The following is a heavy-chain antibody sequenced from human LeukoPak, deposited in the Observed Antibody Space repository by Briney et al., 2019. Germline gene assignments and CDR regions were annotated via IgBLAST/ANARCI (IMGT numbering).Heavy chain of an antibody. Sequence: GGSLRLSCAASGFTFSSCAMSWVRQAPGKGLEWLSAITGGGGSTTYYADSVKGRFTLSRDNSKNTLYLQMNSLGAEDTAVYYCAKHNSGNFIYFDSWGQGALVTVSS. CDR2: ITGGGGSTT. J-gene: IGHJ4*02. CDR3: AKHNSGNFIYFDS. D-gene: IGHD1-26*01. V-gene: IGHV3-23*01. CDR1: GFTFSSCA.